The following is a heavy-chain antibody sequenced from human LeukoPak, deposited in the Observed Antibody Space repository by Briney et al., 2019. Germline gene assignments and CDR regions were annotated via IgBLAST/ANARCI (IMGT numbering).Heavy chain of an antibody. D-gene: IGHD1-26*01. CDR2: IYYSGSA. CDR3: ARGRIVPAIPFDY. J-gene: IGHJ4*02. CDR1: GDSINSGDYY. V-gene: IGHV4-30-4*01. Sequence: SETLSLTCTVSGDSINSGDYYWNWIRQPPGKGLEWFGYIYYSGSAYYNPSLKSRVTLSVDTSKNQFSLKLNPVTAADTAVFYCARGRIVPAIPFDYWGQGTLVTVSS.